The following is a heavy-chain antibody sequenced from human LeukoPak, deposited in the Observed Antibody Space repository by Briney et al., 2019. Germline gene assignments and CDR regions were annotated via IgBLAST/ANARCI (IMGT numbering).Heavy chain of an antibody. Sequence: ASVKVSCKASGYTFNTYGISWVRPAPGQGLEWMGWISASSGDTNYAQKLQGRVTMTTDTSTNTAYMELRSLTSDDTAIYYCARDDGIGSGSYSFDYWGQGTLVTVSS. CDR2: ISASSGDT. CDR1: GYTFNTYG. J-gene: IGHJ4*02. CDR3: ARDDGIGSGSYSFDY. V-gene: IGHV1-18*01. D-gene: IGHD3-10*01.